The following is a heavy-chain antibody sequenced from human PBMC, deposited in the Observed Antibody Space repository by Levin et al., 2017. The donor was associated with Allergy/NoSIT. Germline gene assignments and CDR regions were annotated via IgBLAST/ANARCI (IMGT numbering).Heavy chain of an antibody. D-gene: IGHD3-16*02. Sequence: GESLKISCKASGYTFTGYYMHWVRQAPGQGLEWMGWINPNSGGTNYAQKFQGRVTMTRDTSISTAYMELSRLRSDDTAVYYCARDLGTALMITFGGVIGDFDYWGQGTLVTVSS. CDR2: INPNSGGT. J-gene: IGHJ4*02. V-gene: IGHV1-2*02. CDR3: ARDLGTALMITFGGVIGDFDY. CDR1: GYTFTGYY.